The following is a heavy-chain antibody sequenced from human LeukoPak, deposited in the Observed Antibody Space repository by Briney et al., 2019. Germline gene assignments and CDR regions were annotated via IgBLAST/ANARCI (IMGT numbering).Heavy chain of an antibody. CDR3: ARDTRQAGWTYYYYGMDV. Sequence: SQTLSLTCAVSGGSISSGGYSWSWIRQPPGKGLEWIGYIYHSGSTYYNPSLKSRVTISVDRSKNQFSLKLSSVTAADTAVYYCARDTRQAGWTYYYYGMDVWGQGTTVTVSS. D-gene: IGHD6-19*01. CDR2: IYHSGST. V-gene: IGHV4-30-2*01. CDR1: GGSISSGGYS. J-gene: IGHJ6*02.